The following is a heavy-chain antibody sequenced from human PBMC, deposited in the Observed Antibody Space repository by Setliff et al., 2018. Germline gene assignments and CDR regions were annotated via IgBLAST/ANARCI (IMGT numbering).Heavy chain of an antibody. CDR2: VYYSGTA. D-gene: IGHD5-12*01. CDR1: GDSISDAS. Sequence: PSETLSLTCTVSGDSISDASIMAWIRQPPGKGLEFIGYVYYSGTANYSPSLRSRLTISVDTSKNQFSLKLRSVTAADTAVYYCARGGTFRYFDFWGQGAPVTVS. CDR3: ARGGTFRYFDF. V-gene: IGHV4-59*01. J-gene: IGHJ4*02.